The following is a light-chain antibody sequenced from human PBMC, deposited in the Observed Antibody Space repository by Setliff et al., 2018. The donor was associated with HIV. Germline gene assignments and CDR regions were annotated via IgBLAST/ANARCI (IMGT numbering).Light chain of an antibody. V-gene: IGLV2-14*01. J-gene: IGLJ1*01. CDR2: EVS. Sequence: QSVLTQPASVYGSPGQSITISCAGTSSDVGGYNYASWYQQHPGKAPKLMIYEVSNRPSGVSNRFSGSKSGNTASLTISGLQAEGEADYYCSSYTTSSTLYVFGTGTKVTVL. CDR1: SSDVGGYNY. CDR3: SSYTTSSTLYV.